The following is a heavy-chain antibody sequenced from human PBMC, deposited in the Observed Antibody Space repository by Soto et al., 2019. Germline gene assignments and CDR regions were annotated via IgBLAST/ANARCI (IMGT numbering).Heavy chain of an antibody. CDR3: ARGQMEDIVVVPAAIIPAPFDY. J-gene: IGHJ4*02. CDR2: INHSGST. V-gene: IGHV4-34*01. Sequence: QVQLQQWGAGLLKPSETLSLTCAVYGGSFSGYYWSWIRQPPGKGLEWIREINHSGSTNYNPSLKSRVTISVDTSKNHFSLKLSSVTAADTAVYYCARGQMEDIVVVPAAIIPAPFDYWGQGTLVTVSS. CDR1: GGSFSGYY. D-gene: IGHD2-2*02.